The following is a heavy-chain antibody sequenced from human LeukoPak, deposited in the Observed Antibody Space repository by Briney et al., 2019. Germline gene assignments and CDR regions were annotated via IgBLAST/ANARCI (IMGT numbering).Heavy chain of an antibody. CDR3: ARGLQKLKTKTTVTTLYYFDY. V-gene: IGHV4-34*01. Sequence: PSETLPLTCAVYGGSFSGYYWSWIRQPPGKGLEWIGEINHSGSTNYNPSLKSRVTISVDTSKNQFSLKLSSVTAADTAVYYCARGLQKLKTKTTVTTLYYFDYWGQGTLVTVSS. CDR1: GGSFSGYY. J-gene: IGHJ4*02. CDR2: INHSGST. D-gene: IGHD4-17*01.